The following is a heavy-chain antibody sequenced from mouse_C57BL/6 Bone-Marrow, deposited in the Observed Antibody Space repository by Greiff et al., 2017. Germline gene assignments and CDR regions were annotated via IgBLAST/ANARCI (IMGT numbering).Heavy chain of an antibody. Sequence: EVKVEESGGGLVQPGGSMKLSCVASGFTFSNYWMNWVRQSPEKGLEWVAQIRLKSDNYATHYAESVKGRLTISRDDSKSSVYLHMNNLRDEDTGVYYCTITTVVAGGYWGQGTTLTVSS. CDR2: IRLKSDNYAT. V-gene: IGHV6-3*01. CDR1: GFTFSNYW. D-gene: IGHD1-1*01. CDR3: TITTVVAGGY. J-gene: IGHJ2*01.